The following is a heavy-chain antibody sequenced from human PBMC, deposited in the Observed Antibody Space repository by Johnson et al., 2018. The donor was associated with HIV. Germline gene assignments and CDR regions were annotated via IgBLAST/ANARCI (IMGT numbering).Heavy chain of an antibody. CDR2: ISGSGGST. J-gene: IGHJ3*02. CDR3: ARGGSSRNPAFDI. V-gene: IGHV3-23*04. Sequence: EQLVESGGGVVQPGRSLRLSCAASGFTFSSYAMSWVRQAPGKGLEWVSAISGSGGSTYYADSVKGRFTISRDNSKNTLYLQMNSLRAEDTAVYYCARGGSSRNPAFDIWGQGTMVTVS. D-gene: IGHD1-26*01. CDR1: GFTFSSYA.